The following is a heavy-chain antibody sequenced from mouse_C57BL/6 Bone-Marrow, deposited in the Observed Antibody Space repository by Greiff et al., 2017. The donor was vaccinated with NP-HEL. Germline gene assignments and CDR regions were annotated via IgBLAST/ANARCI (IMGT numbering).Heavy chain of an antibody. Sequence: QVQLQQSGAELVRPGTSVKVSCKASGYAFTNYLIEWVKQRPGQGLEWIGVINPGSGGTNYNGKFKGKATLTADKSSSTAYMQLSSLTSEDSAVYFCASGGYSNYEQDYWGQGTTLTVSS. CDR2: INPGSGGT. J-gene: IGHJ2*01. CDR1: GYAFTNYL. V-gene: IGHV1-54*01. D-gene: IGHD2-5*01. CDR3: ASGGYSNYEQDY.